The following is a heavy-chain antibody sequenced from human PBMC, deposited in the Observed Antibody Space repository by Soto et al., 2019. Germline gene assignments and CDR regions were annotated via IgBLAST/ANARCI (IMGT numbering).Heavy chain of an antibody. V-gene: IGHV1-69*02. J-gene: IGHJ4*02. Sequence: QVQLVQSGAEVKKPGSSVKVSCKASGGTFSSYTIRWVRQAPGQGLEWMGRIIPILGIANYAQKFQGRVTITADKPTSTAYMELSSLRSEDTAVYYCARLLLVDYGDLRAVGSYFDYWGQGTLVTVSS. CDR1: GGTFSSYT. CDR3: ARLLLVDYGDLRAVGSYFDY. CDR2: IIPILGIA. D-gene: IGHD4-17*01.